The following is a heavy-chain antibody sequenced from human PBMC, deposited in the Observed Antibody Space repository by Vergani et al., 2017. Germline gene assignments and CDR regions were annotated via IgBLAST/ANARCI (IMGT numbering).Heavy chain of an antibody. CDR1: GFTFSNFG. J-gene: IGHJ4*02. CDR2: IGNDGINT. D-gene: IGHD2/OR15-2a*01. CDR3: AKYFRDSTDGLPDS. Sequence: QVQLVESAGGVVQPGGSLRLSCAASGFTFSNFGMHWIRQAPGKGLEWLAYIGNDGINTRYRDAVKGRFTVSRDNSKDILYLQMDSLRSEDTALYYCAKYFRDSTDGLPDSWGPGTLVIVSS. V-gene: IGHV3-30*02.